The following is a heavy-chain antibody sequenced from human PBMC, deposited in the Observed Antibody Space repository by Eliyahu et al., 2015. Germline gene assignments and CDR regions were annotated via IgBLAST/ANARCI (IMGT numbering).Heavy chain of an antibody. Sequence: QVQLQESGPGLVKPSGTLSLTCAVSGGSIXSSNWWSWVRQPPGKGLEWIGEIYHSGSTNYNPSLKSRVTISVDKSKNQFSLKLSSVTAADTAVYYCARDHEKGYGDHGGSTMDVWGKGTTVTVSS. CDR2: IYHSGST. J-gene: IGHJ6*04. CDR3: ARDHEKGYGDHGGSTMDV. CDR1: GGSIXSSNW. V-gene: IGHV4-4*02. D-gene: IGHD4-17*01.